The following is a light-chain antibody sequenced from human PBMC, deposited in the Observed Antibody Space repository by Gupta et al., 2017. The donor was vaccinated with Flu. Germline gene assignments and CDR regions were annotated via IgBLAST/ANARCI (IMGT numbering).Light chain of an antibody. J-gene: IGKJ2*01. CDR3: QQYDTYSGT. CDR1: QSIRNW. Sequence: GDGVTITCRASQSIRNWLAWYQQKPGKAPNLLIYKASSLESGVPSRFGGSGSGTEFTLTISSLQPDYFATYYCQQYDTYSGTFGQGTKLEIK. CDR2: KAS. V-gene: IGKV1-5*03.